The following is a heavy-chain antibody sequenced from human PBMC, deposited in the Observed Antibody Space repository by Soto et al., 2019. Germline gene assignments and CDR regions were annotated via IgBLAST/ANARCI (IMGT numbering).Heavy chain of an antibody. Sequence: SVKVSCKASRGTFSSYAISWVRQAPGQGLEWMGGIIPIFGTANYAQKFQGRVTITADESTSTAYMELSSLRSEDTAVYYCARGKSGGRAFDIWGQGTMVTVSS. D-gene: IGHD3-10*01. V-gene: IGHV1-69*13. CDR3: ARGKSGGRAFDI. J-gene: IGHJ3*02. CDR1: RGTFSSYA. CDR2: IIPIFGTA.